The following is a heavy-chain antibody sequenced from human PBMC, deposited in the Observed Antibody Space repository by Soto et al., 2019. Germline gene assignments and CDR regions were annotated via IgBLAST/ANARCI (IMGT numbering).Heavy chain of an antibody. J-gene: IGHJ4*02. CDR1: GGSISSYY. Sequence: SETLSLTCTASGGSISSYYWSWIRQPPGKGLEWIGYIYYSGSTNYNPSLKSRVTISVDTSKNQFSLKLSSVTAADTAVYYCARSYCSGGSCLDYWGQGTLVTVSS. CDR3: ARSYCSGGSCLDY. D-gene: IGHD2-15*01. V-gene: IGHV4-59*01. CDR2: IYYSGST.